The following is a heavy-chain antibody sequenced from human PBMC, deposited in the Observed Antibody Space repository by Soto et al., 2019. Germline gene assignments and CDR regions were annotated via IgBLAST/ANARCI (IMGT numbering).Heavy chain of an antibody. CDR3: ARDRRLITMVRGISLWFDP. D-gene: IGHD3-10*01. V-gene: IGHV4-39*07. Sequence: SETLSLTCTVSGGSISSRSYYWGWIRQPPGKGLEWIGSIYYSGSTNYNPSLKSRVTISVDTSKNQFSLKLSSVTAADTAVYYCARDRRLITMVRGISLWFDPWGQGTLVTVSS. CDR1: GGSISSRSYY. J-gene: IGHJ5*02. CDR2: IYYSGST.